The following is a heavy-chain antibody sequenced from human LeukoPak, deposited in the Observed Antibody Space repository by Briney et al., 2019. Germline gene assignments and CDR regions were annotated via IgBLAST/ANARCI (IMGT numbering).Heavy chain of an antibody. CDR1: GFTFSSYS. V-gene: IGHV3-21*04. J-gene: IGHJ4*02. CDR2: ISSSSSYI. Sequence: GGSLRLSCAASGFTFSSYSMNWVRQAPGKGLEWVSSISSSSSYIYYADSVRGRFTISRDNAKNSLYLQMDSLRAEDTALYYCARAPITSPFYFDSWGQGTLVTVSS. CDR3: ARAPITSPFYFDS. D-gene: IGHD2-2*01.